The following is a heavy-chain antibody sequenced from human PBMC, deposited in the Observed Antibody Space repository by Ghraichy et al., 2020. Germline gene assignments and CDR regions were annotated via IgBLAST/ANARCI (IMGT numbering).Heavy chain of an antibody. D-gene: IGHD3-22*01. CDR3: ASHSSAYSPPDH. CDR1: GGSISSYY. Sequence: SQTLSLTCTVSGGSISSYYWSWIRQPPGKGLEWIGYIFYSGSTNYNPSLKSRVTISVDMSKNQFSLKLSSVTAADTAVYYCASHSSAYSPPDHWGQGTLVTVSS. CDR2: IFYSGST. J-gene: IGHJ4*02. V-gene: IGHV4-59*01.